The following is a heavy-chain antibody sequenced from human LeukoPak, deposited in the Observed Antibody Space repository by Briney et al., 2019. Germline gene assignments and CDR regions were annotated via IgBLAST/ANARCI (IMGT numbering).Heavy chain of an antibody. D-gene: IGHD4-11*01. Sequence: PGGSLRLSCAASGFTFSSYEMNWVRQAPGKGLEWVSSISSSSSYIYYADSVKGRFTISRDNAKNSLYLQMNSLRAEDTAVYYCARDYSSLRHFDYWGQGTLVTVSS. CDR1: GFTFSSYE. CDR3: ARDYSSLRHFDY. J-gene: IGHJ4*02. V-gene: IGHV3-21*01. CDR2: ISSSSSYI.